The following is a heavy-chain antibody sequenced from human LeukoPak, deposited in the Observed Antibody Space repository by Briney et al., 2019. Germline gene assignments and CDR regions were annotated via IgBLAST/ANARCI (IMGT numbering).Heavy chain of an antibody. CDR1: GYSISSGYY. J-gene: IGHJ6*03. CDR2: IDHSGST. CDR3: ARVGTIAAPGNYYYYYMDV. V-gene: IGHV4-38-2*02. D-gene: IGHD6-13*01. Sequence: SETLSLTCTVSGYSISSGYYWGWIRQPPGKGLEWTGSIDHSGSTYYNPSLKSRVTISVDTSKNQFSLKLSSVTAADTAVYYCARVGTIAAPGNYYYYYMDVWGKGTTVTISS.